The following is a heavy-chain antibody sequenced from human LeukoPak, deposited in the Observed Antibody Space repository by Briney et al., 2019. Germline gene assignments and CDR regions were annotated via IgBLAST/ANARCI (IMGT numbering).Heavy chain of an antibody. CDR1: GLTFSSYA. CDR2: TYRDGST. D-gene: IGHD7-27*01. Sequence: PGGSLRLSCVASGLTFSSYAMSWVRQAPGKGLEWVSVTYRDGSTHYADSVKGRFTISRDNSKNTLYLQMNSLRAEDTAVYYCAKTGGPWDWGQGALVTVSS. CDR3: AKTGGPWD. V-gene: IGHV3-23*01. J-gene: IGHJ4*02.